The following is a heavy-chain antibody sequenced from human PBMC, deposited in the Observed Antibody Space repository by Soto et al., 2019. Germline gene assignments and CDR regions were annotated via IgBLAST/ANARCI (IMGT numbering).Heavy chain of an antibody. CDR2: ISGGGGIT. Sequence: GGSLRLSCAASGFSFSNYAMSWVRRAPGKGLEWVSGISGGGGITYYADSVKGRFTISRDSSKSILYLEMSSLRPEDTAVYYRVTAAGTRVVTPSYFGFWGQGSLVTVSS. CDR1: GFSFSNYA. J-gene: IGHJ4*02. V-gene: IGHV3-23*01. D-gene: IGHD2-21*02. CDR3: VTAAGTRVVTPSYFGF.